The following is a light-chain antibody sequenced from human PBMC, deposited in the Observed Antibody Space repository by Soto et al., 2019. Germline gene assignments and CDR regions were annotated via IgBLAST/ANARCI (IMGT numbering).Light chain of an antibody. CDR2: DAS. J-gene: IGKJ4*01. V-gene: IGKV3-11*01. CDR3: QQRSNGPPLT. Sequence: EIVLTQSPATLSLSPGERATPSCRASQSVSSYLAWYQQKPGQAPRLLIYDASNRATGIPARFSGSGSGTDFTLTNSSLEPEDFAVYYCQQRSNGPPLTFGGGTKVEIK. CDR1: QSVSSY.